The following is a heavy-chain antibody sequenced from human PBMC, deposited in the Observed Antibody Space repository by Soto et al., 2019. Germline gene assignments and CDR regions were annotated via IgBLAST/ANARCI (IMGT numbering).Heavy chain of an antibody. D-gene: IGHD2-21*01. V-gene: IGHV3-23*01. J-gene: IGHJ1*01. CDR1: GFTFSSYA. Sequence: EVQLLESGGGLVQPGGSLRLSCAASGFTFSSYAMSWVRQAPGKGLEWVSAISGSGGSTYYADSVKGRFTISRDNSKNTLYLQMNSXRXEXTAXYYCAKRVILSAPYFQHWGQGTLVTVSS. CDR2: ISGSGGST. CDR3: AKRVILSAPYFQH.